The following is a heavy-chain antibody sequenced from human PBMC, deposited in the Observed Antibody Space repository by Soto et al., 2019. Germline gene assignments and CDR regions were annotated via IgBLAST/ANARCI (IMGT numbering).Heavy chain of an antibody. J-gene: IGHJ4*02. Sequence: QVQLVQSGAEVKKPGASVKVSCKASGYTFTSYDINWVRQATGQGLEWMGWMNPNSGNTGYAQKFQGRVTMSRNTSISTGYLELSSLRSEDTAVYYCAKEGGDSYGFDYWGQGTLVTVSS. CDR3: AKEGGDSYGFDY. CDR1: GYTFTSYD. CDR2: MNPNSGNT. D-gene: IGHD5-18*01. V-gene: IGHV1-8*01.